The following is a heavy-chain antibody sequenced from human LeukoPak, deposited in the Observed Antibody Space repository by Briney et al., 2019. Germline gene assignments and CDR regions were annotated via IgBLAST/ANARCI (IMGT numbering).Heavy chain of an antibody. CDR2: ISSSGSTI. J-gene: IGHJ2*01. Sequence: KPGGSLRLSCAASGFTFSDYYMSWIRQAPGKGLEWVSYISSSGSTIYYADSVKGRFTISRDNAKNSLYLQMNSLRAEDTALYYCAKSQYSSGQRYFDLWGRGTLVTVSS. CDR1: GFTFSDYY. CDR3: AKSQYSSGQRYFDL. D-gene: IGHD6-19*01. V-gene: IGHV3-11*01.